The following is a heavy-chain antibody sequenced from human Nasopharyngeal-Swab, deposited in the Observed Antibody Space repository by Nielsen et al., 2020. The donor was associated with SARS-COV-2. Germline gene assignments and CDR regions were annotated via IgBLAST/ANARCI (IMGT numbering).Heavy chain of an antibody. CDR1: GYTFTRYD. J-gene: IGHJ4*02. V-gene: IGHV1-8*01. CDR3: ARGLLLWFGELWGIGDY. CDR2: MNPNSGNT. D-gene: IGHD3-10*01. Sequence: ASVKVSCKASGYTFTRYDINWVRQATGQGLEWMGWMNPNSGNTGYAQKFQGRVTMTRNTSISTAYMELSSLRSEDTAVYYCARGLLLWFGELWGIGDYWGQGTLVTVS.